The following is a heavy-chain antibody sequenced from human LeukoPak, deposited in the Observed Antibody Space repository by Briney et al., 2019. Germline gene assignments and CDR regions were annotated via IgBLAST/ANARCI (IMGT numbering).Heavy chain of an antibody. CDR2: ITTSGIFT. Sequence: PGGSLRLSCAASGFTFSSSAMSWVRLAPGKGLEWVSSITTSGIFTYYADSVKGRFTISRDNAKSSLYLQMNSLRAEDTAVYYCARSYGDYKPLFDFWGQGTLVTVSS. V-gene: IGHV3-21*01. CDR1: GFTFSSSA. J-gene: IGHJ4*02. CDR3: ARSYGDYKPLFDF. D-gene: IGHD4-17*01.